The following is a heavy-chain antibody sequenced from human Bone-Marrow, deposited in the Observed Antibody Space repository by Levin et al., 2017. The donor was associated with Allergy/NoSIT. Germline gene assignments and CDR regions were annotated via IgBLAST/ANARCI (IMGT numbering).Heavy chain of an antibody. Sequence: GGSLRLSCAASGFTFSRYAMHWVRQAPGKGLEWVAVISYDESNKCYADSVKGRFTISRDNSKNTLYLQMNSLRAEDTAVYYCARDRYYYGAGSYPGIWGQGTMVTVSS. V-gene: IGHV3-30-3*01. J-gene: IGHJ3*02. CDR2: ISYDESNK. CDR1: GFTFSRYA. CDR3: ARDRYYYGAGSYPGI. D-gene: IGHD3-10*01.